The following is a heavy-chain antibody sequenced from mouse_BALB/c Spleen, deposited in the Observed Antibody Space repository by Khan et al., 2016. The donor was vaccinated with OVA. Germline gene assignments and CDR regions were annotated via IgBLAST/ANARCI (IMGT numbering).Heavy chain of an antibody. CDR1: GYRFTSYI. D-gene: IGHD4-1*01. CDR2: INPYNGAT. Sequence: VQLKESGPELVKPGTSVKMSCKASGYRFTSYIIHWVKQKPGQGLEWIGYINPYNGATTYNEKFKGKATLTSDKSSNTAYMELSSLTSEDSAVYDCAGGNWQSYYFDYWGQGTTLTVSS. J-gene: IGHJ2*01. V-gene: IGHV1S136*01. CDR3: AGGNWQSYYFDY.